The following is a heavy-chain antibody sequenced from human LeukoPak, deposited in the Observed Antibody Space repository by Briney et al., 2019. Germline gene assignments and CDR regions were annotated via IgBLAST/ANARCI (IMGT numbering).Heavy chain of an antibody. CDR1: GDSVSSKNGA. CDR2: TYYRPKWYN. CDR3: ARDFGTTGWHTFDY. V-gene: IGHV6-1*01. J-gene: IGHJ4*02. Sequence: SQTLSLTCVVSGDSVSSKNGAWNWIRQSPSRGLEWLGRTYYRPKWYNDYAESMEGRMTISQDTSKNQYSLHLNSVTPDDTAVYYCARDFGTTGWHTFDYWDQGTLVTVSS. D-gene: IGHD6-19*01.